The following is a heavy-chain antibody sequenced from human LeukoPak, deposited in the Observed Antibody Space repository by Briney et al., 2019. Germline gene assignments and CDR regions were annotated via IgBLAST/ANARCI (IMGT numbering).Heavy chain of an antibody. D-gene: IGHD3-10*01. Sequence: EASVNVSCKSSGYTFTGYYMHWVRQAPGQGLEWMGWINPNSGGTNYAQKFQGRVTMTRDTSISTASMELSRLRSDDTAVYYCARAQAWGIWFGELAFYYWGQGTLVTVSS. J-gene: IGHJ4*02. CDR3: ARAQAWGIWFGELAFYY. CDR1: GYTFTGYY. V-gene: IGHV1-2*02. CDR2: INPNSGGT.